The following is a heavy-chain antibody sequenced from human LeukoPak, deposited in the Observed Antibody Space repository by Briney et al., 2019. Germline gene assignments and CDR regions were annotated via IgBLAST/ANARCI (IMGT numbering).Heavy chain of an antibody. CDR3: AASITMVRGVILPKYGMDV. CDR1: GFTFTSSA. Sequence: SVKVSCKASGFTFTSSAMQWVRQARGQRLEWIGWIVVGSGNTNYAQKFQGRVTITRDMSTSTAYMELSSLRSEDTAVYYCAASITMVRGVILPKYGMDVWGQGTTVTVSS. V-gene: IGHV1-58*02. D-gene: IGHD3-10*01. J-gene: IGHJ6*02. CDR2: IVVGSGNT.